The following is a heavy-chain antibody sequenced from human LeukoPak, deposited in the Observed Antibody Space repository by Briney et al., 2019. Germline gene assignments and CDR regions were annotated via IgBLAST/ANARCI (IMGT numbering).Heavy chain of an antibody. J-gene: IGHJ5*02. CDR1: GGSFSGYY. CDR2: INHSGST. CDR3: ARLGGSGSLFDP. D-gene: IGHD3-10*01. Sequence: SETLSLTCAVYGGSFSGYYWSWIRQPPGKGLEWIGEINHSGSTNYNPSLKSRVTISVDTSKDQFSLKLSSVTAADTAVYYCARLGGSGSLFDPWGQGTLVTVSS. V-gene: IGHV4-34*01.